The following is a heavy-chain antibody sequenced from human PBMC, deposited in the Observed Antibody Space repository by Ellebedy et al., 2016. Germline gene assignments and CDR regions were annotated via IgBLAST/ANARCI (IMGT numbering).Heavy chain of an antibody. CDR3: AGDQGNDYSNYVRWFDP. V-gene: IGHV3-23*01. D-gene: IGHD4-11*01. CDR2: ISGSGGST. Sequence: GESLKISCAASGFTFSSYAMSWVRRAPGKGLEWVSAISGSGGSTYYADSVKGRFTISRDNSKNTLYLQMNSLRAEDTAVYYCAGDQGNDYSNYVRWFDPWGQGTLVTVSS. J-gene: IGHJ5*02. CDR1: GFTFSSYA.